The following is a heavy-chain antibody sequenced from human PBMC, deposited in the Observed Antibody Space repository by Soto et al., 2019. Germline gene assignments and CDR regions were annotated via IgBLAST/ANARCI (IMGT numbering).Heavy chain of an antibody. D-gene: IGHD6-19*01. Sequence: GESLKISCQASGYSFTNYWIGWVRQMPGKGLEWMGIIYPGDSDTRYSPSFQGQVTISADKSINTAYLQWTSLKTSDTAMYYCARHAIVAGFDYWGQGTLVTVSS. CDR3: ARHAIVAGFDY. J-gene: IGHJ4*02. CDR1: GYSFTNYW. V-gene: IGHV5-51*01. CDR2: IYPGDSDT.